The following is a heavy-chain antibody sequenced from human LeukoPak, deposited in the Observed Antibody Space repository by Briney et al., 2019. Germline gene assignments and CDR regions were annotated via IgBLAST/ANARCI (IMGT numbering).Heavy chain of an antibody. J-gene: IGHJ3*02. Sequence: SQTLSLTCTVSGGSISSGPYYWSWIRQPAGKGLEWIGRMYTSGSTIYNPSLKSRITISLDTSKNQFSLQLSSVTAADTAVYYCARGAVTVVTPEFAFDIWGRGTMVTVSS. CDR2: MYTSGST. CDR1: GGSISSGPYY. D-gene: IGHD4-23*01. CDR3: ARGAVTVVTPEFAFDI. V-gene: IGHV4-61*02.